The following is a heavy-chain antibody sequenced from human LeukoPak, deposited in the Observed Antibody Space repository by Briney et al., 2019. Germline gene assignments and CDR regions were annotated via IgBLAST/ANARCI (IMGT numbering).Heavy chain of an antibody. J-gene: IGHJ3*02. CDR2: ISWNSGSI. CDR1: GFTFDDYA. CDR3: AKDIGDSGAPTAFDI. Sequence: PGGSLRLSCAASGFTFDDYAMHWVRQAPGKGLEWVSGISWNSGSIGYADSVKGRFTISRDNAKNSLYLQMNSLRAEDMALYYCAKDIGDSGAPTAFDIWGQGTMVTVSS. D-gene: IGHD3-10*01. V-gene: IGHV3-9*03.